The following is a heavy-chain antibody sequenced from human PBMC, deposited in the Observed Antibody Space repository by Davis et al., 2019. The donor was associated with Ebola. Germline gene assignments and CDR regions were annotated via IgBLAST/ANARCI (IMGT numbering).Heavy chain of an antibody. CDR1: GFTFDDYA. J-gene: IGHJ4*02. CDR3: ARDRDSSGWYVSDY. D-gene: IGHD6-19*01. CDR2: ISGDGGST. Sequence: GESLKISCAASGFTFDDYAMHWVRQAPGKGLEWVSLISGDGGSTYYADSVKGRFTISRDNSKNSLYLQMNSLRTEDTALYYCARDRDSSGWYVSDYWGQGTLVTVSS. V-gene: IGHV3-43*02.